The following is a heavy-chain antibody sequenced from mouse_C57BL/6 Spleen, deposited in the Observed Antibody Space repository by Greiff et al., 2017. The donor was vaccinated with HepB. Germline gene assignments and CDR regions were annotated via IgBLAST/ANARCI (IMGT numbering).Heavy chain of an antibody. D-gene: IGHD4-1*01. J-gene: IGHJ2*01. CDR1: GFTFSSYA. Sequence: EVQGVESGGGLVKPGGSLKLSCAASGFTFSSYAMSWVRQTPEKRLEWVATISDGGSYTYYPDNVKGRFTISRDNAKNNLYLQMSHLKSEDTAMYYCARDLLTGTYYFDYWGQGTTLTVSS. CDR3: ARDLLTGTYYFDY. CDR2: ISDGGSYT. V-gene: IGHV5-4*01.